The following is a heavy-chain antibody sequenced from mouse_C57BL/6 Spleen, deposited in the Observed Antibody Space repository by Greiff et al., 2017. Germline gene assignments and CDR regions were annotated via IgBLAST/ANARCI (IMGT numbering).Heavy chain of an antibody. CDR1: GYTFTSYG. D-gene: IGHD1-1*01. J-gene: IGHJ2*01. Sequence: HVQLKESGAELARPGASVKLSCKASGYTFTSYGISWVKQRTGQGLEWIGEIYPRSGNTYYNEKFKGKATLTADKSSSTAYMELRSLTSEDSAVYFCARDGSSLYYFDYWGQGTTLTVSS. CDR3: ARDGSSLYYFDY. V-gene: IGHV1-81*01. CDR2: IYPRSGNT.